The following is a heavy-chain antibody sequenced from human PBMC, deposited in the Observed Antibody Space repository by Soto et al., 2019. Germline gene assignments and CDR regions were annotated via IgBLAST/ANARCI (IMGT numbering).Heavy chain of an antibody. D-gene: IGHD4-17*01. Sequence: GGSLRLSCVTSGFTFNIYYMHWVRQSPGKGPEWVSVITSNGSGTEYADSVRGRFTMSRDNAKNTLYLQMNSLRAEDTAVYYCAKYGDSVTWGQGTPVTVSS. CDR2: ITSNGSGT. CDR1: GFTFNIYY. V-gene: IGHV3-74*01. CDR3: AKYGDSVT. J-gene: IGHJ5*02.